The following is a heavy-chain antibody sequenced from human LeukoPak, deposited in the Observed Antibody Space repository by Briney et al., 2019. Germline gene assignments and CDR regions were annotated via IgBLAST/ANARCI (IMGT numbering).Heavy chain of an antibody. D-gene: IGHD1-26*01. CDR2: FDPEDGET. CDR1: GYTLTELS. V-gene: IGHV1-24*01. CDR3: ATAATELAGFDY. J-gene: IGHJ4*02. Sequence: VASVKVSCKVSGYTLTELSMHWVRQAPGKGLEWMGGFDPEDGETIYAQKFQGRVTMTEDTSTDTAYMELSSLRSEHTAVYYCATAATELAGFDYWGQGTLVTVSS.